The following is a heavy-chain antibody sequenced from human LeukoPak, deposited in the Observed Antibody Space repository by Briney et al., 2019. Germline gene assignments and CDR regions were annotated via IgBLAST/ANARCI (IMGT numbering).Heavy chain of an antibody. CDR1: AYTFTGHY. V-gene: IGHV1-2*02. D-gene: IGHD4-4*01. CDR2: INPNSGGT. CDR3: ARDQSPTLAYSCGLDV. Sequence: ASVKVSCKTSAYTFTGHYMHWVRQAPGQGLEWMGWINPNSGGTKYAQTFQGRVTMTRDTSITTVYMELSRLISDDTAVYYCARDQSPTLAYSCGLDVWGQGTTVTVSS. J-gene: IGHJ6*02.